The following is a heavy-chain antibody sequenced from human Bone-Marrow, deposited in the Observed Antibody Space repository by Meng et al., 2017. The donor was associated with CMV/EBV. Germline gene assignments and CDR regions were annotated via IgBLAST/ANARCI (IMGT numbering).Heavy chain of an antibody. CDR3: TTYCSSTSCPAAAGWYFDL. CDR2: IKSITDGGTT. Sequence: GESLKISCAASGFTFSGYSMNWVRQAPGKGLEWVGRIKSITDGGTTDYAAPGKGRFIISRDDSKSTLYLQMNSLKPEDTAVYYCTTYCSSTSCPAAAGWYFDLWGRGTLVTVSS. J-gene: IGHJ2*01. V-gene: IGHV3-15*01. CDR1: GFTFSGYS. D-gene: IGHD2-2*01.